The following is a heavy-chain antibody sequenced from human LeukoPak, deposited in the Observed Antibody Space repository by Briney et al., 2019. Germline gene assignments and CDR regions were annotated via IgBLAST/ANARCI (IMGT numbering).Heavy chain of an antibody. CDR1: GGPLTISY. CDR3: VRGERCGGDCSSRQQ. CDR2: IYYTGIT. Sequence: SGTLSLTCTVSGGPLTISYWSWIRQPPGRGLEWIGYIYYTGITNYHPSLAGRVTMSLDMSKNLISLNLDSVTAADTAVYYCVRGERCGGDCSSRQQWGQGTLVTVSS. V-gene: IGHV4-59*13. J-gene: IGHJ1*01. D-gene: IGHD2-21*02.